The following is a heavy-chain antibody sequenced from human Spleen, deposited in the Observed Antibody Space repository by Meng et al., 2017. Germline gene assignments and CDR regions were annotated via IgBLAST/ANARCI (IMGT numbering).Heavy chain of an antibody. CDR3: TTDLSITEGAVITT. CDR2: NKSRVDCGTT. D-gene: IGHD3-16*01. CDR1: RMYLTYSN. J-gene: IGHJ5*02. Sequence: GSLAELVEAVGQHGRSLTVSCAAARMYLTYSNMIRVRPAQGMGLEWYGRNKSRVDCGTTDYTPPVKGRFTISRDESNNPLYLQMDSLKAEDAAVYYCTTDLSITEGAVITTWGQGALVTVSS. V-gene: IGHV3-15*01.